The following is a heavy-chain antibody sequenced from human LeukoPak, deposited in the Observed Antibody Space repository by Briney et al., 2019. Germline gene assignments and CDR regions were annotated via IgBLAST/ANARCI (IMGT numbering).Heavy chain of an antibody. D-gene: IGHD6-19*01. CDR3: AKDLRSGWYEGTY. Sequence: PGGSLRLSCAASGFTFSSYGMHWVRQAPGKGLEWVAFIRYDGSNKYYADSVKGRFTISRDNSKNTLYLQMNSLRAEDTAVYYCAKDLRSGWYEGTYWGQGTLVTVSS. J-gene: IGHJ4*02. CDR1: GFTFSSYG. CDR2: IRYDGSNK. V-gene: IGHV3-30*02.